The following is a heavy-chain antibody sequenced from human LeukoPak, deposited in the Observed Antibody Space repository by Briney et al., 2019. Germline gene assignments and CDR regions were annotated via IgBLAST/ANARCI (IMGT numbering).Heavy chain of an antibody. V-gene: IGHV3-23*01. CDR2: ISGSGTST. J-gene: IGHJ3*02. D-gene: IGHD3-22*01. CDR3: AKTKITLIVVANPNSGALDI. CDR1: GFTFRGYA. Sequence: GGSLRLSCAASGFTFRGYAMTWVRQAPGKGLEWVSGISGSGTSTYYADSVKGRFTISRDNSKNTLYLHVNSLSAADTAVYYCAKTKITLIVVANPNSGALDIWGQGTMVTVSS.